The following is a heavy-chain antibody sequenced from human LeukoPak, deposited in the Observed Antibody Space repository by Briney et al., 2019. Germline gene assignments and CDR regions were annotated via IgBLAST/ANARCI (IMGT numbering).Heavy chain of an antibody. J-gene: IGHJ5*02. CDR3: ATDQINCSSTSCYVS. CDR1: GYTLTEVS. D-gene: IGHD2-2*01. V-gene: IGHV1-24*01. Sequence: ASVKVSCKVSGYTLTEVSMHWVRQAPGKGREWRGRFYPEDGETIYTQKFQGRVTMTEDTSTDTAYMELSSLRAEDTTVYYCATDQINCSSTSCYVSWGQGTLVTVSS. CDR2: FYPEDGET.